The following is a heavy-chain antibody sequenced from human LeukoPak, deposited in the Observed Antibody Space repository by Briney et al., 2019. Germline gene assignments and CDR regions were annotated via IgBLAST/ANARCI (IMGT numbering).Heavy chain of an antibody. J-gene: IGHJ6*03. CDR2: IYTSGST. Sequence: SETLSLTCTVSGGSISSYYWSWIRQPAGKGLEWIGRIYTSGSTNYNPSLKSRVTMSVDTSKNQFSLKLSSVTAADTAVYYCAREGAMVRGVTYYYYYYMDVWGKGTTVTISS. V-gene: IGHV4-4*07. D-gene: IGHD3-10*01. CDR3: AREGAMVRGVTYYYYYYMDV. CDR1: GGSISSYY.